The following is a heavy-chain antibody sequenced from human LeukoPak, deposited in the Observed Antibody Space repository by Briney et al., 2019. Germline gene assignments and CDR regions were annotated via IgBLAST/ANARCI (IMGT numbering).Heavy chain of an antibody. Sequence: PGGSLTLSCAASGFTFDDYGMSRVRQAPGKGLEWVSGINWNGGSTGYADSVKGRFTISRDNAKNSLYLQMNSLRAEDTALYYCARDGYDDYVWGSYRPDYWGQGTLVTVSS. D-gene: IGHD3-16*02. J-gene: IGHJ4*02. V-gene: IGHV3-20*04. CDR3: ARDGYDDYVWGSYRPDY. CDR1: GFTFDDYG. CDR2: INWNGGST.